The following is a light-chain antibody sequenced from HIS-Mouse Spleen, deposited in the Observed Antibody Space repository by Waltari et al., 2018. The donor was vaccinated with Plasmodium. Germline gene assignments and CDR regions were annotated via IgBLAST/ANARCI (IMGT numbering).Light chain of an antibody. CDR1: ISGVGGYNY. Sequence: QSALTQPRSVSGSPGQSVTIPSTGTISGVGGYNYVSWYQQHPAKAPKLMIDDVSKRPSGVPDRFSGSKSGNTDSLTISGLQAEDEADYYCCSYAGSYTWVFGGGTKLTVL. J-gene: IGLJ3*02. CDR3: CSYAGSYTWV. CDR2: DVS. V-gene: IGLV2-11*01.